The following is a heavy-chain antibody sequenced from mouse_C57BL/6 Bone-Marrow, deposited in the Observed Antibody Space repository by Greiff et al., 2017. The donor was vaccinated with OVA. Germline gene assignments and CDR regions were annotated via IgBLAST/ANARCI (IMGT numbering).Heavy chain of an antibody. V-gene: IGHV1-64*01. CDR3: ARDTTVVANRGYYAMDY. J-gene: IGHJ4*01. CDR2: IHPNSGST. CDR1: GYTFTSYW. D-gene: IGHD1-1*01. Sequence: VQLQQSGAELVKPGASVKLSCKASGYTFTSYWMHWVKQRPGQGLEWIGMIHPNSGSTNYNEKFKSKATLTVDKSSSTAYMQLSSLTSEDSAVYYCARDTTVVANRGYYAMDYWGQGTSVTVSS.